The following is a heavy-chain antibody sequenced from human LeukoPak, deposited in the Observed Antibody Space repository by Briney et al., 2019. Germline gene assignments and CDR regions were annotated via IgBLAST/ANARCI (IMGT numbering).Heavy chain of an antibody. J-gene: IGHJ6*02. CDR2: IWYDGSNK. CDR3: ARDDHYYGMDV. V-gene: IGHV3-33*01. CDR1: GFTFSSSG. Sequence: GGSLRLSCAASGFTFSSSGMHWVRQAPGKGLEWVALIWYDGSNKYYADSVKGRFTISRDNSKNTLYLQMNSLKAEDTAVYYCARDDHYYGMDVWGQGTTVTVSS.